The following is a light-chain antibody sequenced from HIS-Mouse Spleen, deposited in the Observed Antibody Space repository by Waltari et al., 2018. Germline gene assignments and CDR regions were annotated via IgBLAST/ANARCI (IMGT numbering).Light chain of an antibody. CDR1: SSHIGINT. V-gene: IGLV1-44*01. CDR2: SNN. Sequence: QSVLTQPPSASGTPGQRVTISCSGSSSHIGINTVNWYQQPPGTAPKPLIYSNNQRPSGVPDRFSGSKSGTSAFLAISGLQSEDEADYYCAAWDDSLNGPVFGGGTKLTVL. CDR3: AAWDDSLNGPV. J-gene: IGLJ2*01.